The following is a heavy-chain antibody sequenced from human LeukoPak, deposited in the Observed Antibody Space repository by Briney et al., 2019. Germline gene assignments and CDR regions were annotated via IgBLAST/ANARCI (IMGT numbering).Heavy chain of an antibody. CDR1: GFTFSSYW. V-gene: IGHV3-74*01. Sequence: PGRSLRLSCAASGFTFSSYWMHWVRQVPGKGLVWVSRINTDGSSPTYADSVKGRFTISRDNAKNTLYLQMNSLRAEDTALYYCARDYVHAFDIWGQGTMVTVSS. CDR2: INTDGSSP. J-gene: IGHJ3*02. D-gene: IGHD3-16*01. CDR3: ARDYVHAFDI.